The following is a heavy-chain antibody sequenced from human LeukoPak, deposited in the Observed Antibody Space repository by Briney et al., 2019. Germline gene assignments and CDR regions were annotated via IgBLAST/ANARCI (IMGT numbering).Heavy chain of an antibody. CDR2: IYYSGST. Sequence: SETLSLTCTVSGGSISSYYWSWIRQPPGKGLEWIGYIYYSGSTNYNPSLKSRVTISVDTSKNQFSPKLSSVTAADTAVYYCARAPIGRDAFDIWGQGTMVTVSS. V-gene: IGHV4-59*01. D-gene: IGHD3-10*01. J-gene: IGHJ3*02. CDR3: ARAPIGRDAFDI. CDR1: GGSISSYY.